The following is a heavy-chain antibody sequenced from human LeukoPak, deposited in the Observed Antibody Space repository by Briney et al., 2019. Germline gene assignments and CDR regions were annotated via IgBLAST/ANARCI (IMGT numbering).Heavy chain of an antibody. J-gene: IGHJ4*02. CDR2: ISSSSSYI. CDR1: GFTFSSYA. Sequence: GGSLRLSCAASGFTFSSYAMSWVRQAPGKGLEWVSSISSSSSYIYYADSVKGRFTISRDNAKNSLYLQMNSLRAEDTAVYYCARDQYYDSSGYYLDYWGQGTLVTVSS. CDR3: ARDQYYDSSGYYLDY. V-gene: IGHV3-21*01. D-gene: IGHD3-22*01.